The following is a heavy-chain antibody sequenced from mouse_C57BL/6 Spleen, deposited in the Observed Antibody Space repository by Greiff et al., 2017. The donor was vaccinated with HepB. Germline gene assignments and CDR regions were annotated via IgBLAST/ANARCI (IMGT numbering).Heavy chain of an antibody. CDR2: IDPETGGT. D-gene: IGHD4-1*01. Sequence: VHLVESGAELVRPGASVTLSCKASGYTFTDYEMHWVKQTPVHGLEWIGAIDPETGGTAYNQKFKGKAILTADKSSSTAYMELRSLTSEDSAVYYCTRSNWDDYFDYWGQGTTLTVSS. V-gene: IGHV1-15*01. CDR1: GYTFTDYE. CDR3: TRSNWDDYFDY. J-gene: IGHJ2*01.